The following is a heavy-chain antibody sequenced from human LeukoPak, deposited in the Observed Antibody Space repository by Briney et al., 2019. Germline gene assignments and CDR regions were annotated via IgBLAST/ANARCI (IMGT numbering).Heavy chain of an antibody. CDR1: GGSISSSSYY. V-gene: IGHV4-39*01. D-gene: IGHD6-13*01. CDR3: ANGIAAAGVYYFDY. J-gene: IGHJ4*02. Sequence: SETLSLTCTVSGGSISSSSYYWGWIRQPPGKGLEWIESIYYSGSTYYNPSLKSRVTISVDTSKNQFSLKLSSVTAADTAVYYCANGIAAAGVYYFDYWGQGTLVAVSS. CDR2: IYYSGST.